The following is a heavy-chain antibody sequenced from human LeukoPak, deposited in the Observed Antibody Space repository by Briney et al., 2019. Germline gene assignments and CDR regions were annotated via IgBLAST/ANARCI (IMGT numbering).Heavy chain of an antibody. CDR3: ARFPPTPVTTDY. Sequence: SQTLSLTCTVSGGSISSGGYYWSWIRQHPGKGLEWIGYIYYSGSTYYNPSLKSRVTISVDTSKTQFSLKLSSVTAADTAVYCCARFPPTPVTTDYWGQGTLVTVSS. J-gene: IGHJ4*02. V-gene: IGHV4-31*03. CDR2: IYYSGST. CDR1: GGSISSGGYY. D-gene: IGHD4-17*01.